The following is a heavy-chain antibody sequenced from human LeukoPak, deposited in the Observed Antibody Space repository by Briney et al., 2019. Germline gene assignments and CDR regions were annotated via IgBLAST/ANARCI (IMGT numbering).Heavy chain of an antibody. D-gene: IGHD2/OR15-2a*01. Sequence: GGSLRLSCGASGFTFSDHWMSWVRQAPGKGLEWVANIKEDGSEKYYVASVRGRFTISRDNVKNSLHLQMNSLRVEDTAVYYCAQSGRSPFWYWGQGALVSVSS. CDR1: GFTFSDHW. J-gene: IGHJ4*02. V-gene: IGHV3-7*01. CDR2: IKEDGSEK. CDR3: AQSGRSPFWY.